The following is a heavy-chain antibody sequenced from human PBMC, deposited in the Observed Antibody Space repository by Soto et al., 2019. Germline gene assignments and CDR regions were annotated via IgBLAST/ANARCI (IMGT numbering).Heavy chain of an antibody. CDR2: IHYSGST. CDR1: GGSISSYY. Sequence: PLETLSLTCTVSGGSISSYYWSWVRQPPGKGLEWVGYIHYSGSTNYNPSLKSRLTISVDTSKNQFSLKLSSVTAADTVVYYCARVAPRPYAFDPWGQGTLVTVSS. J-gene: IGHJ5*02. D-gene: IGHD3-16*01. V-gene: IGHV4-59*01. CDR3: ARVAPRPYAFDP.